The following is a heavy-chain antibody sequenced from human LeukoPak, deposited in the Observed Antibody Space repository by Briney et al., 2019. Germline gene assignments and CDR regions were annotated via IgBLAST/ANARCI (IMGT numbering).Heavy chain of an antibody. CDR3: AQSGGGFCSSTSCPFDY. CDR1: GFTFSSYS. V-gene: IGHV3-23*01. J-gene: IGHJ4*02. CDR2: IIGSGGST. Sequence: GGSLRLSCVASGFTFSSYSMNWVRQAPGKGLEWVSAIIGSGGSTDYADSVKGRCTISRDNSKNTRYLQMNSLRAEDTAVYYCAQSGGGFCSSTSCPFDYWGQGTLVTVSS. D-gene: IGHD2-2*01.